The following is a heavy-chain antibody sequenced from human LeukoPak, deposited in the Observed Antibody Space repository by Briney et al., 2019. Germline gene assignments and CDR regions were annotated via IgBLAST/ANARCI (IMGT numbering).Heavy chain of an antibody. CDR2: IKSKTDGGTR. V-gene: IGHV3-15*01. Sequence: GGSLRLSCGDSGITLSNAWMTWVRQAPGKGLEWVGRIKSKTDGGTRDYAAPVKGRFTISRDDSKNTVYLQMHSLKTEDTAVYYCATGVAYLDVWGQGTTVTVSS. J-gene: IGHJ6*02. D-gene: IGHD2-8*01. CDR3: ATGVAYLDV. CDR1: GITLSNAW.